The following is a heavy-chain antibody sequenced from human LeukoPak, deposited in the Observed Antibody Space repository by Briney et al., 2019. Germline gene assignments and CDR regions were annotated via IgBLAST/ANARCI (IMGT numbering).Heavy chain of an antibody. V-gene: IGHV3-7*01. CDR1: EASITSSYW. J-gene: IGHJ4*02. CDR3: ARDEWYSQDY. Sequence: ETLSLTCAVSEASITSSYWWSWVRQPPGKGLEWVAKIKEDGSARSYVDSVKGRFTISRDNAKSTLYLQMDSLRVEDTAVYYCARDEWYSQDYWGQGTLVTVSS. CDR2: IKEDGSAR. D-gene: IGHD1-26*01.